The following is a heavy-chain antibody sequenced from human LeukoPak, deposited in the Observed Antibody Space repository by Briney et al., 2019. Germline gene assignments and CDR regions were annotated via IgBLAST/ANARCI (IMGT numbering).Heavy chain of an antibody. CDR3: ARLGGDTYYFGSASYPNWYFDL. Sequence: GESLKISCKGSGYSFGNRWIGWVRQMPGKGLEWMGIIYPDDSDTIYSPSFEGQVTISADKSFSTAYLQWSSLKASDTAIYYCARLGGDTYYFGSASYPNWYFDLWGRGTLVTVSS. CDR1: GYSFGNRW. J-gene: IGHJ2*01. D-gene: IGHD3-10*01. CDR2: IYPDDSDT. V-gene: IGHV5-51*01.